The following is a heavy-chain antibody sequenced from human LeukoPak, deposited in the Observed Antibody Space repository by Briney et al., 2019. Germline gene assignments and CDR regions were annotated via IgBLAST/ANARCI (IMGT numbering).Heavy chain of an antibody. V-gene: IGHV4-34*01. CDR1: GGSVSSYY. CDR3: ARVKRRPDWFFDY. D-gene: IGHD3/OR15-3a*01. CDR2: INHSGST. J-gene: IGHJ4*02. Sequence: SETLSLTCTVSGGSVSSYYWSWIRQPPGKGLEWIGEINHSGSTNYNPSLKSRVTISVDTSKNQFSLKLSSVTAADTAVYYCARVKRRPDWFFDYWGQGTLVTVSS.